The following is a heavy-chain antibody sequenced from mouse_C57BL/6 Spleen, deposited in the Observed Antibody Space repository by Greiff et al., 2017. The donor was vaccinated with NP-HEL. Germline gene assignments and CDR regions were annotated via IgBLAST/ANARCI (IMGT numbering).Heavy chain of an antibody. V-gene: IGHV7-3*01. Sequence: EVKLMESGGGLVQPGGSLSLSCAASGFTFTDYYMSWVRQPPGKALEWLGFIRNKANGYTTEYSASVKGRFTISRGNSQSILYLQMNALRAEDSATYYCARYKGWEGYFDVWGTGTTVTVSS. J-gene: IGHJ1*03. CDR3: ARYKGWEGYFDV. D-gene: IGHD3-3*01. CDR2: IRNKANGYTT. CDR1: GFTFTDYY.